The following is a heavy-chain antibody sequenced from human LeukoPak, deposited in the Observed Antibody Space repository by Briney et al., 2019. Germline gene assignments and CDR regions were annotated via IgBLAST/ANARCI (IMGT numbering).Heavy chain of an antibody. CDR2: MNPNSGNT. J-gene: IGHJ6*03. V-gene: IGHV1-8*03. D-gene: IGHD6-13*01. CDR3: ARGSSSSWPNYYYMDV. CDR1: GYTFTSYD. Sequence: ASVKVSCKASGYTFTSYDINWVRQATGQGLEWMGWMNPNSGNTGYAQKFQGRVTITRNTSISTAYMELSSLRSEDTAVYYCARGSSSSWPNYYYMDVWGKGTTVTVSS.